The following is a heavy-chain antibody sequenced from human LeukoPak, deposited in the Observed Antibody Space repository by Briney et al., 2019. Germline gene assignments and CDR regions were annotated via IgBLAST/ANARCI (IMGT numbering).Heavy chain of an antibody. CDR1: GFTFSRYW. V-gene: IGHV3-7*03. CDR3: ARGVGLDV. CDR2: MNQDGSEI. Sequence: GGSLRLSCVGSGFTFSRYWLNWVRQAPGKGLEWVANMNQDGSEIYYLDSMKGRFTISRDNAKNSLYLQMSNLRAEDTAVYFCARGVGLDVWGQGATVTVSS. J-gene: IGHJ6*02. D-gene: IGHD3-16*01.